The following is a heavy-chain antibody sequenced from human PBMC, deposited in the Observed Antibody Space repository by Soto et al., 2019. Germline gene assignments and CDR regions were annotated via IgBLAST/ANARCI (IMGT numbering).Heavy chain of an antibody. CDR1: GFSVKRYW. Sequence: PGGSLRLSCGASGFSVKRYWMHWVRQAPGKGLVWLSRFGGDENYTDYADSVRGRFIISRDIAKNTIYLQMNSLRAEDTAVYYCGKGKELGVVRYGLDAWGQGTTVTVSS. D-gene: IGHD3-3*01. CDR2: FGGDENYT. V-gene: IGHV3-74*01. CDR3: GKGKELGVVRYGLDA. J-gene: IGHJ6*02.